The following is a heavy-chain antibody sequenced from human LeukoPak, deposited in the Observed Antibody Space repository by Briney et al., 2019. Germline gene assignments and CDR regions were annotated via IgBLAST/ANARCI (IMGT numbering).Heavy chain of an antibody. J-gene: IGHJ4*02. D-gene: IGHD3-3*01. CDR1: GFAFSGYW. CDR2: IKQDGSEK. CDR3: ARGRSGADY. V-gene: IGHV3-7*01. Sequence: SGGSRRLSCAGSGFAFSGYWMSWVRQAPGKGREWVANIKQDGSEKHYVDSVKGRFTISRDNAKNSLYLQMNSLRAEDTAVYYCARGRSGADYWGQGTLVTVSS.